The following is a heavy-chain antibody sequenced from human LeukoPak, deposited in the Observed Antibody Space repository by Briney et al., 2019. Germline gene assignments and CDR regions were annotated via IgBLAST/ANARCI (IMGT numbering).Heavy chain of an antibody. V-gene: IGHV5-51*01. CDR1: GYSFTTYW. CDR2: IYPGDSHT. J-gene: IGHJ4*02. Sequence: PGESLKISCKGSGYSFTTYWIGWVRQMPGRGWEWIGIIYPGDSHTRYSPSFQGQFTISADKSISTAYLQWSSLKASDTAMYYCARQFRDSSGYYSYYFDYWGQGTLVTVSS. D-gene: IGHD3-22*01. CDR3: ARQFRDSSGYYSYYFDY.